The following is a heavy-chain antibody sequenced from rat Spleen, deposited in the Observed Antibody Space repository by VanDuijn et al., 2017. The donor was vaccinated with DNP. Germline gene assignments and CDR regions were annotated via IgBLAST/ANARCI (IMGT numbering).Heavy chain of an antibody. D-gene: IGHD1-4*01. Sequence: EVQLQESGPGLVKPSQSLSLTCSVTGYSITSNYWGWIRKFPGNKMEWIGHISYSGSTSYNPSLKSRISITRDTSKNQFFLQLNSVTTEDTATYYCARLRSTLYVMDAWGQGASVTVSS. J-gene: IGHJ4*01. CDR1: GYSITSNY. V-gene: IGHV3-1*01. CDR2: ISYSGST. CDR3: ARLRSTLYVMDA.